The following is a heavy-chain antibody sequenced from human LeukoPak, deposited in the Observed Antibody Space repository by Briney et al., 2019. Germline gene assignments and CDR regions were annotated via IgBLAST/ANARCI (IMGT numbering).Heavy chain of an antibody. Sequence: GGSLRLSCAASGFTFSSYGMHWVRQAPGKGLEWVAVISYDGSNKYYADSVKGRFTISRDNSKNTLYLQMNSLRAEDTAVYYRAKDHSSSWYYFDYWGQGTLVTVSS. J-gene: IGHJ4*02. D-gene: IGHD6-13*01. V-gene: IGHV3-30*18. CDR3: AKDHSSSWYYFDY. CDR2: ISYDGSNK. CDR1: GFTFSSYG.